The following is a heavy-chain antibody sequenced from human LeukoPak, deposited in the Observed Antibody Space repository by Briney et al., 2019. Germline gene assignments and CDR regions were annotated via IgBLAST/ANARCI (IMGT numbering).Heavy chain of an antibody. J-gene: IGHJ4*02. D-gene: IGHD3-22*01. CDR3: ARGFDYYDSSGLTPFDY. CDR2: INRYGSST. CDR1: GFTFSSYW. Sequence: GGSLRLSCAASGFTFSSYWMHWVRQAPGKGLVWVSRINRYGSSTSYADSVKGRFTISRDNAKNTLYLQMNSLRAEDTAVYYCARGFDYYDSSGLTPFDYWGQGTLVTVSS. V-gene: IGHV3-74*01.